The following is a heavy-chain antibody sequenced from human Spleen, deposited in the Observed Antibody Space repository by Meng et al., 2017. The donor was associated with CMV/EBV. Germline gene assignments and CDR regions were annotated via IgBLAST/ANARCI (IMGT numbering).Heavy chain of an antibody. CDR2: IRYDGSNK. CDR3: ARVPSGYYGMDV. CDR1: GFTLSDYS. Sequence: GESLKISCAASGFTLSDYSMNWVRQAPGKGLEWVAFIRYDGSNKDYADSVKGRFTISRDNSKNTLYLQMNSLRAEDTAVYYCARVPSGYYGMDVWGQGTTVTVSS. J-gene: IGHJ6*02. V-gene: IGHV3-30*02. D-gene: IGHD3-10*01.